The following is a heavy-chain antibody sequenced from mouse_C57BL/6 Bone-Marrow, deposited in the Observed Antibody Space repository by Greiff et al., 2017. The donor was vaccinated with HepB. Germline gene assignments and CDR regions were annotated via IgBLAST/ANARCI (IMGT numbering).Heavy chain of an antibody. CDR1: GYTFTEYT. CDR2: FYPGSGSI. J-gene: IGHJ4*01. D-gene: IGHD2-1*01. V-gene: IGHV1-62-2*01. CDR3: ARHEEGVYYGNYDYAMDY. Sequence: QVQLQQSGAELVKPGASVKLSCKASGYTFTEYTIHWVKQRSGQGLEWIGWFYPGSGSIKYNEKFKDKATLTADKSSSTVYMVLSRLTSEDSAVYFCARHEEGVYYGNYDYAMDYWGQGTSVTVSS.